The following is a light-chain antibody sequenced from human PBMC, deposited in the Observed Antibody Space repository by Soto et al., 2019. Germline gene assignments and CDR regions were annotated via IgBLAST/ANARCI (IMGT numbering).Light chain of an antibody. Sequence: ESVLTQSPGTLSLSPGEKATLSCRASQSVSSSYLAWYQQKPGQAPRLLIYGASSRATGIPDRFSGSGSGTDLHLTVSRLEPEDFAVYYCQQFGSSSWTFGQGTKVDIK. J-gene: IGKJ1*01. CDR1: QSVSSSY. V-gene: IGKV3-20*01. CDR2: GAS. CDR3: QQFGSSSWT.